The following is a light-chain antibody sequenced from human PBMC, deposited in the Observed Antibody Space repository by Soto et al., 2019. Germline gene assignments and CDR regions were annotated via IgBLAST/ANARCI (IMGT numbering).Light chain of an antibody. Sequence: EIVMTQSPATLSVSPGERATLSCRASQSISSNLAWYQQKPGQAPRLLMFRTSSRATGFPARFSGSGSGTEFTLTISRLEPEDFAVYYCQQYSSSRTFGQGTKVDIK. CDR3: QQYSSSRT. V-gene: IGKV3-15*01. J-gene: IGKJ1*01. CDR2: RTS. CDR1: QSISSN.